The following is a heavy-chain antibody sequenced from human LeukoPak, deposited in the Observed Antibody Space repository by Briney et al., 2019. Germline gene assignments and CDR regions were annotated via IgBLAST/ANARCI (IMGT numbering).Heavy chain of an antibody. Sequence: GGSLRLSCAASGFTFSSYGMSWVRQAPGKGLEWVSAISGSGGNTYYADSVKGWFTISRDNSKNTLYLQMNSLRAEDTAVYYCAKGFVVVVSATQSSWFDPWGQGTLVTVSS. CDR1: GFTFSSYG. CDR2: ISGSGGNT. J-gene: IGHJ5*02. V-gene: IGHV3-23*01. CDR3: AKGFVVVVSATQSSWFDP. D-gene: IGHD2-15*01.